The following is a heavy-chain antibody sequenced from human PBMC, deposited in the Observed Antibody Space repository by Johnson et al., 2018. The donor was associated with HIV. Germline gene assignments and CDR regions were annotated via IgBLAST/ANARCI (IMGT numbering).Heavy chain of an antibody. CDR1: GFTFSSYA. V-gene: IGHV3-23*04. J-gene: IGHJ3*02. CDR2: ISGRGGST. Sequence: EVQLVESGGGLVQPGGSLRLSCAASGFTFSSYAMSWVRQAPGKGLEWVSAISGRGGSTYYADSVKGRFTISRDNSKNTLYLKMNSLRAEDTAVYYCAKALRGHSSSSFDAFDIWGQGTMVTVSS. CDR3: AKALRGHSSSSFDAFDI. D-gene: IGHD6-6*01.